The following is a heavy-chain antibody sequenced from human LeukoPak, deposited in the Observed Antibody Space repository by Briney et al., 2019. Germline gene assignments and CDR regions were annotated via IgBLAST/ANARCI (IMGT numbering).Heavy chain of an antibody. Sequence: KSSGTLSLTCAVSGVSISSGNWWSWGRPPPGKGLEWFGEICHSGSTNYNPSLKSRVTISGDKAKNRFSLRLNSLTAADTAIYYCARSGTTGDSVMGLYWGQGTLVTVSS. CDR2: ICHSGST. CDR3: ARSGTTGDSVMGLY. D-gene: IGHD7-27*01. V-gene: IGHV4-4*02. CDR1: GVSISSGNW. J-gene: IGHJ4*02.